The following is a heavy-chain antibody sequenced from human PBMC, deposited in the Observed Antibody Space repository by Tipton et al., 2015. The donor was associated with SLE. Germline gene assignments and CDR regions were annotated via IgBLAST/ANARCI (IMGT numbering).Heavy chain of an antibody. J-gene: IGHJ4*02. CDR2: ITRTGST. CDR1: GGSFSGYF. D-gene: IGHD1-26*01. Sequence: TLSLTCAVSGGSFSGYFWGWIRQFPGKGLEWIGEITRTGSTTYNPSLKSRVTMSVDTSKNQFSLRLDSMTSRDTAVYYCARRTGSDGQARGLDYWGPGTLVTTSS. V-gene: IGHV4-34*01. CDR3: ARRTGSDGQARGLDY.